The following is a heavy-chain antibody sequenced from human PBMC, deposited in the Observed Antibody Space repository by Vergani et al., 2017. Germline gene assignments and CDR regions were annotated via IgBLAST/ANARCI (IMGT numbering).Heavy chain of an antibody. CDR3: ARLSYDTTPYLQGGYDC. CDR2: ISGSGVSA. Sequence: EVQLLESGGGLVQPGGSLRLTCAASDFTFSNYAMNWVRQAPGKGLEWVSGISGSGVSAYYTDSVKGRFTISRDNSKNMLYLQMNSLRAEDTAVYYCARLSYDTTPYLQGGYDCWGQGTLVTVSS. CDR1: DFTFSNYA. V-gene: IGHV3-23*01. D-gene: IGHD3-22*01. J-gene: IGHJ4*02.